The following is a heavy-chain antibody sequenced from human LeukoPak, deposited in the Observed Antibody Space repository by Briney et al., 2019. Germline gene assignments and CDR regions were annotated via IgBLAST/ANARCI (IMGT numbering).Heavy chain of an antibody. CDR3: ARDPGGQLWLPHDAFDI. V-gene: IGHV4-30-2*01. J-gene: IGHJ3*02. D-gene: IGHD5-18*01. CDR2: IYHSGST. CDR1: GGSISSGGYY. Sequence: SQTLSLTCTVSGGSISSGGYYWSWIRQPPGKGLEWIGYIYHSGSTYYNPSLKSRVTISVDRSKNQFSLKLSSVTAADTAVYYCARDPGGQLWLPHDAFDIWGQGTMVTVSS.